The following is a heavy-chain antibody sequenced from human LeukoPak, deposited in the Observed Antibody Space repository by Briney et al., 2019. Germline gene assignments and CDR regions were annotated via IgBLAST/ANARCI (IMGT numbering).Heavy chain of an antibody. CDR3: ARRAYDYGDFFDY. V-gene: IGHV3-7*01. D-gene: IGHD4-17*01. Sequence: GGSLRLSCAASGFNFDAYLMTWVRQAPGRGLEWVANVNQDGTEQYYVDSVRGRFTISRDNAKNSLYLQMNSLRDEDTALYYCARRAYDYGDFFDYWGQGTLVPVSS. CDR2: VNQDGTEQ. J-gene: IGHJ4*02. CDR1: GFNFDAYL.